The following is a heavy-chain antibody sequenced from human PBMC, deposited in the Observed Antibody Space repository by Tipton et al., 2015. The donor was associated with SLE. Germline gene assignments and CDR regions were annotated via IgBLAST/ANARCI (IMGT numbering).Heavy chain of an antibody. D-gene: IGHD6-13*01. V-gene: IGHV4-59*11. J-gene: IGHJ4*02. CDR3: ARGGGSSWYEKSSFDY. CDR1: GGSISSHY. Sequence: TLSLTCTVSGGSISSHYWSWIRQPPGKGLEWIGYIYYSGSTNYNPSLKSRVTISVDTSKNQFSLKLSSVTAADTAVYYCARGGGSSWYEKSSFDYWGQGPLVTVSS. CDR2: IYYSGST.